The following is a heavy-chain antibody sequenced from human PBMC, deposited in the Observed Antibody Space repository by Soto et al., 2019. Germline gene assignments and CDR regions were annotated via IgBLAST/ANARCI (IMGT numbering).Heavy chain of an antibody. V-gene: IGHV1-69*13. CDR1: GGTLSSYA. J-gene: IGHJ4*02. Sequence: SVKVSCKASGGTLSSYAISWVRQAPGQGLEWMGGIIPIFGTANYAQKFQGRVTITADESTSTAYMELSSLRSEDTAVYYCASSLSPYYYDSSGYLGLDYWGQGTLVTVSS. CDR3: ASSLSPYYYDSSGYLGLDY. CDR2: IIPIFGTA. D-gene: IGHD3-22*01.